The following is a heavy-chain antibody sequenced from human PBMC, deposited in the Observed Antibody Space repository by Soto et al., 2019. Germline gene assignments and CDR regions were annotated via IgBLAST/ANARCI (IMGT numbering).Heavy chain of an antibody. V-gene: IGHV3-30*18. CDR2: ISYDGSNK. J-gene: IGHJ4*02. Sequence: GGSLRLSCAASRFSFSSYGMHWVRQAPGKGLEWVAVISYDGSNKYYADSVKGRFTISRDNSKNTLYLHMNSLSAEDTAVYYCAKGYSSGPYYFDHWGQGTLVTVSS. D-gene: IGHD5-18*01. CDR3: AKGYSSGPYYFDH. CDR1: RFSFSSYG.